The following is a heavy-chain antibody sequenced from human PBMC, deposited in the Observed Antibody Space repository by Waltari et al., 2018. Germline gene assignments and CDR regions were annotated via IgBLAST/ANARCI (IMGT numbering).Heavy chain of an antibody. J-gene: IGHJ4*02. V-gene: IGHV1-24*01. D-gene: IGHD3-10*01. CDR1: GYPLTELS. CDR2: FDPEDGET. Sequence: QVQLVQSGAEVKKPGASVKVSCKVSGYPLTELSMPWVRQAPGKGLEWMGGFDPEDGETIYAQKFQGRVTMTEDTSTDTAYMELSSLRSEDTAVYYCATGDRISYGSGSYNLDYWGQGTLVTVSS. CDR3: ATGDRISYGSGSYNLDY.